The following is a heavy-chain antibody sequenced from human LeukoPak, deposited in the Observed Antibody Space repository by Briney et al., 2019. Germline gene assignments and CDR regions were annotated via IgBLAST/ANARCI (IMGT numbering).Heavy chain of an antibody. J-gene: IGHJ4*02. CDR1: GFTFSSYG. D-gene: IGHD6-19*01. CDR3: AKSIAVAGVGGGRIFDY. V-gene: IGHV3-30*02. CDR2: IRYDGSDT. Sequence: GGSLRLSCAASGFTFSSYGMSWVRQAQGKGLEWVAFIRYDGSDTYYADSVKGRFTISRDNSKNTLYLQMNSLRAGDTAVYYCAKSIAVAGVGGGRIFDYWGQGTLVTVSS.